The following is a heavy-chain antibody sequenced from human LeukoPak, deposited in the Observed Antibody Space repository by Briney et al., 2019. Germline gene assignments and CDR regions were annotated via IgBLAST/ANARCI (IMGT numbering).Heavy chain of an antibody. V-gene: IGHV1-18*01. Sequence: ASVKVSCKASGYTFTSYGISWVRQAPGQGLEWMGWISAYNGNTNYAQKLQGRVTMTTDTSTSTAYMELRSLRSDDTAVYYCAGSWGGDYGGNDDAFDIWGQGTMVTVSS. J-gene: IGHJ3*02. CDR1: GYTFTSYG. CDR3: AGSWGGDYGGNDDAFDI. CDR2: ISAYNGNT. D-gene: IGHD4-23*01.